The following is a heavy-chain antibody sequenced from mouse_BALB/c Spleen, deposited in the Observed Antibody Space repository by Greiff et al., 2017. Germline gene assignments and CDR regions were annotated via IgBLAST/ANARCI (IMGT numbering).Heavy chain of an antibody. J-gene: IGHJ2*01. CDR1: GFNIKDTY. D-gene: IGHD1-1*01. CDR2: IDPANGNT. V-gene: IGHV14-3*02. Sequence: VQLQQSGAELVKPGASVKLSCTASGFNIKDTYMHWVKQRPEQGLEWIGRIDPANGNTKYDPKFQGKATITADTSSNTAYLQLSSLTSEDTAVYYCARKDYYGSSFHDYWGQGTTLTVSS. CDR3: ARKDYYGSSFHDY.